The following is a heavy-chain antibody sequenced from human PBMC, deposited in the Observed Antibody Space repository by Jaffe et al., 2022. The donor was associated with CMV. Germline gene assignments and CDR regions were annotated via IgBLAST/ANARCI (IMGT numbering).Heavy chain of an antibody. CDR1: GFSLSTSGVG. Sequence: QITLKESGPTLVKPTQTLTLTCTFSGFSLSTSGVGVGWIRQPPGKALEWLALIYWDDDKRYSPSLKSRLTITKDTSKNQVVLTMTNMDPVDTATYYCAHSRPSYYYDSYFDYWGQGTLVTVSS. D-gene: IGHD3-22*01. J-gene: IGHJ4*02. CDR3: AHSRPSYYYDSYFDY. CDR2: IYWDDDK. V-gene: IGHV2-5*02.